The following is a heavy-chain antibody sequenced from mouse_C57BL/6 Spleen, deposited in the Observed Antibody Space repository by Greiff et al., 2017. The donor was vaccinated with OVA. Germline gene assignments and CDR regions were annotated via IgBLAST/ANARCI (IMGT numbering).Heavy chain of an antibody. CDR2: ISSGSSTI. CDR1: GFTFSDSG. CDR3: ARPLYFAY. J-gene: IGHJ3*01. Sequence: EGKLMGSGGGLVKPGGALKLSCAASGFTFSDSGMHWGRQAPETGLEWVAYISSGSSTIYYADTVKCRFTISRDNAKNTLFLQMTSLRSEDTAMYYCARPLYFAYWGQGTLVTVSA. V-gene: IGHV5-17*01.